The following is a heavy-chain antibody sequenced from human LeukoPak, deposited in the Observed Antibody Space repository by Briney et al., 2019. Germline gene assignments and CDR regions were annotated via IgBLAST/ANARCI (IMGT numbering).Heavy chain of an antibody. V-gene: IGHV5-51*01. D-gene: IGHD3-22*01. J-gene: IGHJ4*02. CDR3: ARHYYYDSSGYYLDY. Sequence: GESLKISFKGSGYRFTSYWIGWVRQMPGKGLEWMGIIYPGGSDTRYCPSFQGQVTISADKSISTAYLQWSSLKASDTAMYYCARHYYYDSSGYYLDYWGQGTLVTVSS. CDR1: GYRFTSYW. CDR2: IYPGGSDT.